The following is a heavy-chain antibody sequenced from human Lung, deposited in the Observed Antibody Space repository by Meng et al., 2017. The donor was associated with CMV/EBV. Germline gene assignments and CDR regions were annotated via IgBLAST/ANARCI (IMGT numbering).Heavy chain of an antibody. CDR3: ARTQWHVGYFDN. D-gene: IGHD6-19*01. CDR1: LGSISSGSYY. V-gene: IGHV4-39*07. Sequence: SETLSLTCTLSLGSISSGSYYWGWLRQPPGKGLEWIGSIHYTGSTNYNPSLKTRVSISEDTSKNEFSLTLTSVTAADTAVYYCARTQWHVGYFDNWGQGTRVTVSS. J-gene: IGHJ4*02. CDR2: IHYTGST.